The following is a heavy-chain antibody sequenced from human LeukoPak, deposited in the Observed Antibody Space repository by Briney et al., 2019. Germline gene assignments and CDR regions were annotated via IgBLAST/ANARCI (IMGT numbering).Heavy chain of an antibody. CDR3: ATDLLTGYYDY. CDR2: INHSGST. Sequence: PSETLSLTCAVYGGSFSGYYWSWIRQPPGKGLEWIGEINHSGSTNYNPSLKSRVTISVDTSKNQFSLKLSSVTAADTAVYYCATDLLTGYYDYWGQGTLVTVSS. CDR1: GGSFSGYY. J-gene: IGHJ4*02. V-gene: IGHV4-34*01. D-gene: IGHD3-9*01.